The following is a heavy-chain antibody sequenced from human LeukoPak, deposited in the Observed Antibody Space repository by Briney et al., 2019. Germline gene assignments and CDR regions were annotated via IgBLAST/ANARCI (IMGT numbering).Heavy chain of an antibody. CDR2: ISGSGGST. D-gene: IGHD2-21*01. CDR1: GFTFSSYA. V-gene: IGHV3-23*01. Sequence: GGSLRLSCAASGFTFSSYAMSWVRQAPGKGLEWVSAISGSGGSTYYADSVKGRFTISRDNSKNTLYLQMNSLRAEDTAVYYCASDRAYCGGDCYSPSLGLDFWGQGTLVTVSS. J-gene: IGHJ4*02. CDR3: ASDRAYCGGDCYSPSLGLDF.